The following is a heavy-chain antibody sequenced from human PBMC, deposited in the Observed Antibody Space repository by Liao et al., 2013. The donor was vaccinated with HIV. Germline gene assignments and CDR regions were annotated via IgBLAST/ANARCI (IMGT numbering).Heavy chain of an antibody. CDR3: ARDKGRSWPFDAFDI. D-gene: IGHD6-13*01. J-gene: IGHJ3*02. V-gene: IGHV4-4*07. Sequence: QVQLQESGPGLVKPSETLSLTCTVSGASISSYYWSWIRQPAGKGLEWIGRIYTSGSTNYNPSLKSRVTMSLDTSKNQFSLKLSSVTAADTAVYYCARDKGRSWPFDAFDIWAKGQWSPSLQ. CDR2: IYTSGST. CDR1: GASISSYY.